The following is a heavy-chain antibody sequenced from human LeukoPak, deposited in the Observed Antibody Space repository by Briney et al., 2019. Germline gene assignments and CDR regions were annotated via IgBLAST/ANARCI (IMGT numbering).Heavy chain of an antibody. CDR2: ISGSGGST. CDR1: GFTFSSYA. V-gene: IGHV3-23*01. J-gene: IGHJ4*02. D-gene: IGHD5-18*01. Sequence: GGSLRLSCAASGFTFSSYAMSWVRQAPGKGLEWVSAISGSGGSTYYADSVKGRFTISRDNSKNTLYLQMNSLRAEDTAVYYCARPSSPWIQLWLGDYWGQGTLVTVSS. CDR3: ARPSSPWIQLWLGDY.